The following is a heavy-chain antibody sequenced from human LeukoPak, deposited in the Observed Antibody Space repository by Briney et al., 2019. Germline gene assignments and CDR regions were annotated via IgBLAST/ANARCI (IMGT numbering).Heavy chain of an antibody. CDR2: IKQDGSEK. CDR1: GFTFSSYW. CDR3: AKDGRKQWLVLISAYYFDY. Sequence: PGGSLRLSCAASGFTFSSYWMSWVRQAPGKGLEWVANIKQDGSEKYYVDSVKGRFTISRDNAKNSLYLQMNSLRAEDTAVYYCAKDGRKQWLVLISAYYFDYWGQGTLVTVSS. V-gene: IGHV3-7*03. J-gene: IGHJ4*02. D-gene: IGHD6-19*01.